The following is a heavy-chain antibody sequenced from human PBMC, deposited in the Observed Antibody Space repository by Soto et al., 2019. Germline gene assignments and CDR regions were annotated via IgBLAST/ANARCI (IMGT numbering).Heavy chain of an antibody. CDR1: GASISGFY. CDR3: VRDGTKTLRDWFDP. D-gene: IGHD1-1*01. J-gene: IGHJ5*02. CDR2: IYATGTT. V-gene: IGHV4-4*07. Sequence: SETLSHTCTVSGASISGFYWSWIRKSAGKGLEWIGRIYATGTTDYNPSLKSRVMMSVDTSKKQFSLKLRSVTAADTAVYYCVRDGTKTLRDWFDPWGQGISVTVSS.